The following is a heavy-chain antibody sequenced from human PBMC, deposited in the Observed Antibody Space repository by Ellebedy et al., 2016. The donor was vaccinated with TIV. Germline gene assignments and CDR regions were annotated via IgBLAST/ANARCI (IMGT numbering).Heavy chain of an antibody. J-gene: IGHJ4*02. V-gene: IGHV3-23*01. CDR3: TTGIQLWLSNGYFDS. Sequence: GGSLRLSCAASGFTFSSYAMSWVRQAPGKGLEWVSAISAGGGSTYYADSVKGRFTISRDNSKNTLYLQMNSLKTEDTAVYYCTTGIQLWLSNGYFDSWGQGTLVTVSS. D-gene: IGHD5-18*01. CDR1: GFTFSSYA. CDR2: ISAGGGST.